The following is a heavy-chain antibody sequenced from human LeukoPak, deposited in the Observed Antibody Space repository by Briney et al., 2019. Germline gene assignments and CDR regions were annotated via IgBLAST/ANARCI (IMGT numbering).Heavy chain of an antibody. CDR3: VRAIGSNTL. Sequence: GGSLRLSCAASGFTFTTYWMSWVRQAPGKVLEWVANINQDGSEKYYVDSVKGRFTISRDNAKNSLCLQMNSLRAEDTAVYFCVRAIGSNTLWGQGTLVTVSS. CDR2: INQDGSEK. J-gene: IGHJ4*02. V-gene: IGHV3-7*01. CDR1: GFTFTTYW. D-gene: IGHD4-23*01.